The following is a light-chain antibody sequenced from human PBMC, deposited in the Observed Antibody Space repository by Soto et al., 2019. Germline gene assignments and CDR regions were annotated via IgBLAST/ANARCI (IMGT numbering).Light chain of an antibody. Sequence: QSALTQPASVSGSLGQSITISCTGTSSDVGSYNLVSWFQQHPDKAPKLMIYEGSQRPSGVSNRFSGSKSGNTASLTISGLQAEDEAEYYCSSYTNINTRACVFGTGTKLTVL. CDR3: SSYTNINTRACV. J-gene: IGLJ1*01. V-gene: IGLV2-14*02. CDR1: SSDVGSYNL. CDR2: EGS.